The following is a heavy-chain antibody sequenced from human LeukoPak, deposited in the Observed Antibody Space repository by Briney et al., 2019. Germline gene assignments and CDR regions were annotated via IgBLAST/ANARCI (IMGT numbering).Heavy chain of an antibody. J-gene: IGHJ4*02. CDR2: IHYSGSS. CDR1: GGSISSGGHY. CDR3: ARASSYSGYDAYYFEY. V-gene: IGHV4-31*03. Sequence: PSETLSLTCTVSGGSISSGGHYWVWIRQHPGQGLEWLMYIHYSGSSYYNASLNRRITISVDTTKNQYSLKLRSVTAADTAVYYCARASSYSGYDAYYFEYWGQGTLVTVSS. D-gene: IGHD5-12*01.